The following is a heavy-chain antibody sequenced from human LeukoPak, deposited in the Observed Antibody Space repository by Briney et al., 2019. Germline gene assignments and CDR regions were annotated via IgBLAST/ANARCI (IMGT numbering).Heavy chain of an antibody. J-gene: IGHJ4*02. CDR3: ARGTDSSGPLANY. V-gene: IGHV3-66*01. Sequence: GGSLRLSCAASGFTVSSNYMSWVRQAPGKGLEWVSVIYSGGSTYYADSVKGRFTISRDNSKNTLYLQMNSLRAEDTAVYYCARGTDSSGPLANYWGQGTLVTVSS. CDR2: IYSGGST. D-gene: IGHD3-22*01. CDR1: GFTVSSNY.